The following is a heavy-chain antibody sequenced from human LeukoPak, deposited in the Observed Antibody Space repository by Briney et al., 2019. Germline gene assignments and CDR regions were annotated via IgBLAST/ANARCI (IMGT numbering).Heavy chain of an antibody. CDR2: ICPGDSDT. CDR1: GCRFSSYW. D-gene: IGHD3-16*01. CDR3: ARRGSVGGSLRFDY. J-gene: IGHJ4*02. V-gene: IGHV5-51*01. Sequence: GESLKISCKGSGCRFSSYWISWVRQMPGKGLEYMGIICPGDSDTRYSQSFQGQVTISADKSITTAYLQWSSLKATDTAFYYGARRGSVGGSLRFDYWGQGTLVSVSS.